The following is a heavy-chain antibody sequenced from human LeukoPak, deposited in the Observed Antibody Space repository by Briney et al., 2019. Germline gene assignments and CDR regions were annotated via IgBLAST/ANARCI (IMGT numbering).Heavy chain of an antibody. CDR3: AKGPQGD. D-gene: IGHD3-16*01. Sequence: EGSLRLSCAASGFTFSSYAMSWVRQAPGKGLEWVSAIDSGGGTYYANSVKGRFTISRDNSKNTLYLQLSSLRVEDTAVYYCAKGPQGDWGQGALVTVSS. CDR2: IDSGGGT. V-gene: IGHV3-23*01. J-gene: IGHJ4*02. CDR1: GFTFSSYA.